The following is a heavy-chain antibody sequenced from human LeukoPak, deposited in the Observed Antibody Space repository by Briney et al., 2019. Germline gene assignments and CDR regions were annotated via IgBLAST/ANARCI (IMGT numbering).Heavy chain of an antibody. D-gene: IGHD6-19*01. CDR1: GFTFNSYA. CDR3: GKTTTGYSSGRYPGWPVDY. Sequence: GGSLRLSCAASGFTFNSYAMYWVRQAPGKGLEWVSGIFGSGGSAHYADSVKGRFTISRDNSKDTVYLQMDSLRVEDTAVYYCGKTTTGYSSGRYPGWPVDYWGQGTLVTVSS. J-gene: IGHJ4*02. V-gene: IGHV3-23*01. CDR2: IFGSGGSA.